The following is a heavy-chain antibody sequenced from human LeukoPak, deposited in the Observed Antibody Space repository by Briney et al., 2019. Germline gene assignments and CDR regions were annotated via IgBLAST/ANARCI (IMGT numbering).Heavy chain of an antibody. J-gene: IGHJ4*02. CDR3: ASLYDSSGYPSYFDY. CDR2: IYPGDSDT. V-gene: IGHV5-51*01. CDR1: GYSFTSYW. D-gene: IGHD3-22*01. Sequence: GESLKISCRGSGYSFTSYWIGWVRQTPGKGLEWMGIIYPGDSDTRYSPSFQGQVTISADKSISTAYLQWSSLKASDTAMYYCASLYDSSGYPSYFDYWGQGTLVTVSS.